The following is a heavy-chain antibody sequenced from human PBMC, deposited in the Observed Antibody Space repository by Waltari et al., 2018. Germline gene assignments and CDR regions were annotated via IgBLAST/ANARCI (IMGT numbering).Heavy chain of an antibody. CDR1: GFRFSVYG. V-gene: IGHV3-23*04. CDR2: ISGSGADT. Sequence: EANLAESGGGLVEPGGSLRLPCTASGFRFSVYGMRWVRQAPGEGLEWVSAISGSGADTFSADSVKDRFVISRDNSKNTVFLEMNSLRAEDTALYYCAKDPPGSYYEGFDEWGQGTMVTVSS. D-gene: IGHD1-26*01. J-gene: IGHJ3*01. CDR3: AKDPPGSYYEGFDE.